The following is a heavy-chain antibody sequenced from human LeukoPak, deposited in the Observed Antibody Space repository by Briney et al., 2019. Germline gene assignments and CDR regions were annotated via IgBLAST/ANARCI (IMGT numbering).Heavy chain of an antibody. J-gene: IGHJ5*02. CDR3: ARVGDMITFGGVIVPNWFDP. CDR1: GYTFTSYG. Sequence: ASVKVSXKASGYTFTSYGISWVRQAPGQGLEWMGWISAYNGNTNYAQKLQGRVTMTTDTSTSTAYMELRSLRSDDTAVYYCARVGDMITFGGVIVPNWFDPWGQGTLVTVSS. CDR2: ISAYNGNT. D-gene: IGHD3-16*02. V-gene: IGHV1-18*01.